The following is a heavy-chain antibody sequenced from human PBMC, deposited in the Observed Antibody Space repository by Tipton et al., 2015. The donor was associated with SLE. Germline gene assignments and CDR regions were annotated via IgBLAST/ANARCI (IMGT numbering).Heavy chain of an antibody. D-gene: IGHD3-16*01. V-gene: IGHV4-31*03. J-gene: IGHJ3*01. CDR1: GGPISVGGYF. CDR2: IYYHGHGTT. Sequence: TLSLTCTVSGGPISVGGYFWTWIRQRPGQDIEWLGHIYYHGHGTTSYNPSLKSRLNISVDTSKNQFSLGLTTVTAADTAVYYCARHIWGGYDAFDVWGHGALVTVSS. CDR3: ARHIWGGYDAFDV.